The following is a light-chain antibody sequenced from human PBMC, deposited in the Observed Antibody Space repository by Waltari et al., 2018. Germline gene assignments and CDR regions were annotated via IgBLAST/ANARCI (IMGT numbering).Light chain of an antibody. J-gene: IGLJ2*01. CDR3: QSYDTNWGV. V-gene: IGLV1-40*01. CDR1: SSNIGAGFD. CDR2: DNI. Sequence: QPVLTQPPSVSGAPGQRITISCTGNSSNIGAGFDFHWFQQLPGTAPKPLIYDNIHRPAGVPYRFACSKSDTSASLVITGLQAEDEAYYYCQSYDTNWGVFGGGTKLTVL.